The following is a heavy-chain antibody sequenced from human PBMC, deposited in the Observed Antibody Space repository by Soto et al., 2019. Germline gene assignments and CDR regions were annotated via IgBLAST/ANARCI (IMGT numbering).Heavy chain of an antibody. Sequence: EVRLVESGGVVVQPGGSLRLSCAASGFTFDDFAMHWVRQVAAKGLEWVALITWDGHKTYYSDSVKGRFTISRDNNKNCLFLQMTSLRTEDTALYYCAQDLRYSGGSDYYHYGMDVWGQGTPVTVSS. V-gene: IGHV3-43*01. CDR2: ITWDGHKT. D-gene: IGHD1-26*01. J-gene: IGHJ6*02. CDR3: AQDLRYSGGSDYYHYGMDV. CDR1: GFTFDDFA.